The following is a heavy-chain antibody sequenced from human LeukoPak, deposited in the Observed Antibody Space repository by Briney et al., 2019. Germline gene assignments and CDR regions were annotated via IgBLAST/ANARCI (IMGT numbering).Heavy chain of an antibody. CDR2: ISAYNGNT. V-gene: IGHV1-18*01. D-gene: IGHD4-17*01. CDR3: ARGMDGDYGLGDY. Sequence: AASVTVPCKASGYTFTSYGISWVRQAPGQGLEWMGWISAYNGNTNYAQKLQGRVTITADESTSTAYMELSSLRSENTAVYYCARGMDGDYGLGDYWGQGTLVTVSS. CDR1: GYTFTSYG. J-gene: IGHJ4*02.